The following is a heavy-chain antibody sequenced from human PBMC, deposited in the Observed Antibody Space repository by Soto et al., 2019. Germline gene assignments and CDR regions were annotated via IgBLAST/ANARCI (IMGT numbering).Heavy chain of an antibody. CDR2: IYSSGST. D-gene: IGHD5-18*01. J-gene: IGHJ4*02. Sequence: SETLSLTCTVSGGSISNYYWNWIRQSPGKGLEWIGYIYSSGSTHYNPSLQNRVTISIDTSKNQVSLKVNSVTAADTAVYYCASDHPHSYGLYYFDYWGQGTPVTVSS. CDR3: ASDHPHSYGLYYFDY. CDR1: GGSISNYY. V-gene: IGHV4-59*01.